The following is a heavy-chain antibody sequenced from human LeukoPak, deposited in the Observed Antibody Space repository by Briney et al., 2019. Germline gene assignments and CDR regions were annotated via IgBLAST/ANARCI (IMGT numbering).Heavy chain of an antibody. J-gene: IGHJ6*03. CDR2: IRYDGSNK. CDR1: GFTFSIYG. Sequence: GALRLSCAASGFTFSIYGMHWVRQAPGKGLEWVAFIRYDGSNKYYADSVKGRFTISRDNSKNTLYLQMNSLRAEDTAVYYCAKGASDYYYYMDVWGKGTTVTVSS. D-gene: IGHD1-26*01. V-gene: IGHV3-30*02. CDR3: AKGASDYYYYMDV.